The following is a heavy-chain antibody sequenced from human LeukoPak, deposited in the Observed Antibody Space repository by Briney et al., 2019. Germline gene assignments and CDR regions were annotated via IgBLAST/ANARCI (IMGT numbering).Heavy chain of an antibody. CDR3: ARDSYCSTTSCHLDY. D-gene: IGHD2-2*01. CDR1: GGSISSYY. V-gene: IGHV4-59*12. Sequence: SETLSLTCTVSGGSISSYYWSWIRQPPGKGLEWIGYIYYSGSTNYNPSLKSRVTISVDTSRNQVSLNLDSVTAADTAVYYCARDSYCSTTSCHLDYWGQGILVTVSS. J-gene: IGHJ4*02. CDR2: IYYSGST.